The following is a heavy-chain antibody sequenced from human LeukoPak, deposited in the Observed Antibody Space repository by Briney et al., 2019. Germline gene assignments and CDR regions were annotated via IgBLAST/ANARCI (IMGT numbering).Heavy chain of an antibody. CDR3: ARDGNGYYYDSSGSWDYFDY. Sequence: MPSETLSLTCAVYGGSFSGYYWSWIRQPPGKGLEWIGEINHSGSTNYNPSLKSRVTISVDTSKNQFSLKLSSVTAADTAVYYCARDGNGYYYDSSGSWDYFDYWGQGTLVTVSS. CDR1: GGSFSGYY. D-gene: IGHD3-22*01. V-gene: IGHV4-34*01. J-gene: IGHJ4*02. CDR2: INHSGST.